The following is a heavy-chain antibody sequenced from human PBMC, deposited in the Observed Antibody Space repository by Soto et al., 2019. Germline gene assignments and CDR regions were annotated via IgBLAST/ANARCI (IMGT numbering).Heavy chain of an antibody. CDR1: GFNFDDYG. D-gene: IGHD2-2*01. Sequence: EVQLVESGGGVIRPGGSLRLSCAASGFNFDDYGMSWVRQAPGKGLEWVSGINWNGGSTGYADSVKGRFTISRDNAKNSLYLQKNSLRAEDTALYHCARGYCSSTSCYGPYNYMDVWGKGTTVTVSS. V-gene: IGHV3-20*01. CDR3: ARGYCSSTSCYGPYNYMDV. J-gene: IGHJ6*03. CDR2: INWNGGST.